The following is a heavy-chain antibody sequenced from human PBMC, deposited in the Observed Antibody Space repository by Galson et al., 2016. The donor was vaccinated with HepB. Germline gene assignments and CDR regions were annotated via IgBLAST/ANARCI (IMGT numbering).Heavy chain of an antibody. CDR2: ISYSGTT. D-gene: IGHD3-10*01. J-gene: IGHJ4*02. Sequence: SETLSLTCSVSNDSIHSVHNHWGWIRQPPGQGLEWIGSISYSGTTYKNPSLKSRVTISVDTSKNQFSLNLNSVTAADTAVYYCARQVTGPGYFDYWGQGTLVTVSS. CDR3: ARQVTGPGYFDY. V-gene: IGHV4-39*01. CDR1: NDSIHSVHNH.